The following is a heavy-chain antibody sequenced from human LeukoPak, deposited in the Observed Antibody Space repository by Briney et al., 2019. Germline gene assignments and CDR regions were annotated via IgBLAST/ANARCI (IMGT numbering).Heavy chain of an antibody. CDR2: ISGSGGST. Sequence: GGSLRLSCAASGFTFSNYAMNWVRQAPGKGLEWVSGISGSGGSTYYADSVKGRFTISRDNSKNTLYLQMNSLRVEDTAVYYCARERIHSGSEGVDYWGQGTLVTVSS. J-gene: IGHJ4*02. V-gene: IGHV3-23*01. D-gene: IGHD1-26*01. CDR1: GFTFSNYA. CDR3: ARERIHSGSEGVDY.